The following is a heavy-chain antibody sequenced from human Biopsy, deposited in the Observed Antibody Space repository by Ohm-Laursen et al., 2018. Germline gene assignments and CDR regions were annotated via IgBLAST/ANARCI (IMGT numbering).Heavy chain of an antibody. J-gene: IGHJ5*01. D-gene: IGHD3-3*01. CDR3: ARVRGGFLEWFDY. Sequence: PSETLSLTWAVSGESMGTYYWSWIRQPPGKVMEWIASIYYSRTTHKNPSLKSRVTISVDTSQGLLSLDLSSVTAADTAVYYCARVRGGFLEWFDYWGQGTLVTVSS. V-gene: IGHV4-59*01. CDR2: IYYSRTT. CDR1: GESMGTYY.